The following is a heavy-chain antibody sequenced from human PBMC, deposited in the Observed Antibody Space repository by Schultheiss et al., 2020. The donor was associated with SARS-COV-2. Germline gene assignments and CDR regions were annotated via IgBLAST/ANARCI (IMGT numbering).Heavy chain of an antibody. J-gene: IGHJ4*02. V-gene: IGHV1-8*01. Sequence: ASVKVSCKASGYTFTSYDINWVRQATGQGLEWMGWMNPNSGNTGYAQKFQGRVTMTRNTSISTAYMELSSLRSEDTAVYYCAREVDTAMGNDYWGQGTLVTVSS. CDR1: GYTFTSYD. D-gene: IGHD5-18*01. CDR2: MNPNSGNT. CDR3: AREVDTAMGNDY.